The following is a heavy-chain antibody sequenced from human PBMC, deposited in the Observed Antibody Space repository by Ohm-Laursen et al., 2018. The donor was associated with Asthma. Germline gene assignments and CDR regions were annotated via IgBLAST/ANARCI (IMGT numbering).Heavy chain of an antibody. D-gene: IGHD4-17*01. J-gene: IGHJ4*02. CDR3: ASGLAGDYGDYVPDF. Sequence: LRLSCAASGFTFSDYYMSWIRQAPGKGLEWVSYISSSSSYTNYADSVKGRFTISRDNAKNSLYLQMNSLRAEDTAVYYCASGLAGDYGDYVPDFWGQGSLVTVSA. CDR2: ISSSSSYT. CDR1: GFTFSDYY. V-gene: IGHV3-11*03.